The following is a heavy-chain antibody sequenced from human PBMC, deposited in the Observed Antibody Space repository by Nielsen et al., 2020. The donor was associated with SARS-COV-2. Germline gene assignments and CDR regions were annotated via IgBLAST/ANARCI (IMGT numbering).Heavy chain of an antibody. J-gene: IGHJ6*03. CDR1: GGSFSGYY. CDR2: IYYSGST. D-gene: IGHD6-6*01. V-gene: IGHV4-59*01. CDR3: ARIAAPPGYYYYYYMDV. Sequence: SETLSLTCAVYGGSFSGYYWSWIRQPPGKGLEWIGYIYYSGSTNYNPSLKSRVTISVDTSKNQFSLKLSSVTAADTAVYYCARIAAPPGYYYYYYMDVWGKGTTVTVSS.